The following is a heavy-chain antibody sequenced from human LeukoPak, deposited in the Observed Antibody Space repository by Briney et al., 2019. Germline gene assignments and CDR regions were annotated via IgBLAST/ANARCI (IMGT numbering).Heavy chain of an antibody. D-gene: IGHD5-18*01. CDR2: ISGSGGST. J-gene: IGHJ5*02. Sequence: GGSLRLSCAASGFTFSSYAMSWVRQAPGKGLEWVSAISGSGGSTYYADSVKGRFTISRDNSKNTLYLQMNSLRAEDTAVYYCARDRGYSYGHSNWFDPWGQGTLVTVSS. V-gene: IGHV3-23*01. CDR1: GFTFSSYA. CDR3: ARDRGYSYGHSNWFDP.